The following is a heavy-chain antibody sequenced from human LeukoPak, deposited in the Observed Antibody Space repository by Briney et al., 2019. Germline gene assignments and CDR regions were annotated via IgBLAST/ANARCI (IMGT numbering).Heavy chain of an antibody. CDR2: VNTDGSST. J-gene: IGHJ5*02. V-gene: IGHV3-74*01. Sequence: PGGSLRLSCAASGFTFSSYWMHWVRQAPGKGLVWVSRVNTDGSSTSYADSVRGRYTISRDNDKNTLYLQMNSLRAEDTAVYYCARGVTTAGNTFNWFDPWGQGTLVTVSS. D-gene: IGHD6-13*01. CDR3: ARGVTTAGNTFNWFDP. CDR1: GFTFSSYW.